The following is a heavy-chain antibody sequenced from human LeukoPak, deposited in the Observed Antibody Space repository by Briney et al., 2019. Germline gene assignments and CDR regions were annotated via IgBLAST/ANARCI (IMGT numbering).Heavy chain of an antibody. CDR2: ISSSCSYI. V-gene: IGHV3-21*01. CDR1: GFTFSSYS. J-gene: IGHJ4*02. Sequence: SGGSLRLSCAASGFTFSSYSMNWVRQAPGKGLEWVSSISSSCSYIYYADSVKGRFTISRDNAKNSLYLQMNSLRAEDTAVYYCARDTGGTGIAAAGKVPLDYWGQGTLVTVSS. CDR3: ARDTGGTGIAAAGKVPLDY. D-gene: IGHD6-13*01.